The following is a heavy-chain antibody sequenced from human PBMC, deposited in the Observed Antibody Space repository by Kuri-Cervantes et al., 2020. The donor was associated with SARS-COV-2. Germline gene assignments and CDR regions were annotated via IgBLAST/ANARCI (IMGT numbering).Heavy chain of an antibody. Sequence: ESLKISCTVSGGSISSYYWSWIRQPAGKGLEWIGRIYTSGSTNYNPSLKSRVTISVDTSKNQFSLKLSSVTAADTAVYYCARGTGDLSRSDYYYYYYMDVWGKGTTVTVSS. D-gene: IGHD7-27*01. CDR2: IYTSGST. J-gene: IGHJ6*03. V-gene: IGHV4-4*07. CDR3: ARGTGDLSRSDYYYYYYMDV. CDR1: GGSISSYY.